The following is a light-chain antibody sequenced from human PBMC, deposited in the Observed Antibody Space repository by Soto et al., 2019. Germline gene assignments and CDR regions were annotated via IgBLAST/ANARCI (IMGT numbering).Light chain of an antibody. V-gene: IGKV3-20*01. Sequence: EIVLTQSPGTLSLSPGERATLSCRASQSVSSSFLAWHQQKPGQAPRLHIYGASSRATGIPDRFSGSGSGTDFTLTISRLEPEDFAVYYCQQYGNSPRTFGQGTKVEIK. J-gene: IGKJ1*01. CDR3: QQYGNSPRT. CDR2: GAS. CDR1: QSVSSSF.